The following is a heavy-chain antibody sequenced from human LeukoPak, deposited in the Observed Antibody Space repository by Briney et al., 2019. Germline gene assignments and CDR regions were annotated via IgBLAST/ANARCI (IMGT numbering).Heavy chain of an antibody. V-gene: IGHV3-48*02. Sequence: HPGGSLRLSCAASGFTVSDNYMTWVRQAPGKGLEWVSYISTTSSNIYYADSVEGRFTISRDNAKNLLYLQMDSLRDEDTAVYYCSRDGGFWSAYPLDYWGQGTLVTVS. D-gene: IGHD3-3*01. CDR2: ISTTSSNI. CDR3: SRDGGFWSAYPLDY. J-gene: IGHJ4*02. CDR1: GFTVSDNY.